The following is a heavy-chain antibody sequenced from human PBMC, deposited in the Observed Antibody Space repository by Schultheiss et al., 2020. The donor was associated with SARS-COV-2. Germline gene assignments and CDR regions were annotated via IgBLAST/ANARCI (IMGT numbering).Heavy chain of an antibody. CDR2: INPNSGGT. CDR3: ARDGSAGYDY. V-gene: IGHV1-2*06. D-gene: IGHD6-25*01. CDR1: GYTFTGYY. Sequence: ASVKVSCKASGYTFTGYYMHWVRQAPGQGLEWMGRINPNSGGTNYAQKFQCRVTMTRDTSISTAYMALSRLRSEDTAVYYCARDGSAGYDYWGQGTLVTVSS. J-gene: IGHJ4*02.